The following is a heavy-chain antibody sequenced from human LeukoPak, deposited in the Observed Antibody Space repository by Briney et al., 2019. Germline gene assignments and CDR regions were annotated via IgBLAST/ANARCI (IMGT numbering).Heavy chain of an antibody. CDR2: IKQDGSEK. V-gene: IGHV3-7*01. CDR3: ARVGGRYSPLGY. D-gene: IGHD3-16*02. Sequence: GGSLRLSCAASGFTFSSYWMSWVRQAPGKGLEWVANIKQDGSEKYYVDSVKGRFTISRDNGKNSLFLQMTSLRAEDTAVYYCARVGGRYSPLGYWGQGTLVTVSS. J-gene: IGHJ4*02. CDR1: GFTFSSYW.